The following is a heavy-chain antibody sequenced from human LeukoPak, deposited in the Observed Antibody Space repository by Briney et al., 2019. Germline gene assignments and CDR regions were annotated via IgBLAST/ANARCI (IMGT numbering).Heavy chain of an antibody. CDR2: ISAYNGNT. V-gene: IGHV1-18*01. Sequence: ASVKVSCKASGYTFTSYGISWVRQAPGQGLEWMGWISAYNGNTNYAQKLQGRVTMTTDTSTSTAYMELRSLRSDDTAVYYCASSRVYYYDSRGYSNWGQGTLVTVSS. CDR3: ASSRVYYYDSRGYSN. J-gene: IGHJ4*02. D-gene: IGHD3-22*01. CDR1: GYTFTSYG.